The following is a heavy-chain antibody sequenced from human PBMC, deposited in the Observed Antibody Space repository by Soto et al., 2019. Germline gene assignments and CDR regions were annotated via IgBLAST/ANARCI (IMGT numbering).Heavy chain of an antibody. V-gene: IGHV4-39*01. Sequence: PSETLSLTCTVFGGSISSSSYYWGWIRQPPGKGLVWIGSIYYSGSTYYNPSLKSRVTISVDTSKNQFSLKLSSVTAADTAVYYCARHAAYSSGIPRYYYYGMDVWGQGTTVTVSS. CDR3: ARHAAYSSGIPRYYYYGMDV. CDR2: IYYSGST. CDR1: GGSISSSSYY. D-gene: IGHD6-19*01. J-gene: IGHJ6*02.